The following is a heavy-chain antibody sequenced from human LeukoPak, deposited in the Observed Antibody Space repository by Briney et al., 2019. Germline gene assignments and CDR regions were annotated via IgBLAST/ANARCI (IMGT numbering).Heavy chain of an antibody. J-gene: IGHJ4*02. CDR2: IGTAGDT. CDR1: GLTFSSYD. CDR3: ARATGTWYFDY. Sequence: PGGSLRLSCAVFGLTFSSYDMHWVRQATRKGLEWDSAIGTAGDTYYPGSVKGRFTISRENAKNCLYLQLHSLTAGDTAVYYCARATGTWYFDYWGQGTLVTASS. D-gene: IGHD1-1*01. V-gene: IGHV3-13*01.